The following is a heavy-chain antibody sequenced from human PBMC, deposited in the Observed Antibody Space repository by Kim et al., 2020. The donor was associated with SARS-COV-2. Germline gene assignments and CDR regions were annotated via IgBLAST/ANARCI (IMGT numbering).Heavy chain of an antibody. CDR1: GFTFTSSA. V-gene: IGHV1-58*01. D-gene: IGHD3-3*01. CDR3: VVLEWLSPARARGVGRRAPDYYYGMDV. CDR2: IVVGSGNT. Sequence: SVKVSCKASGFTFTSSAVQWVRQARGQRLEWIGWIVVGSGNTNYAQKFQERVTITRDMSTSTAYMELSSLRSEDTAVYYCVVLEWLSPARARGVGRRAPDYYYGMDVWGQGTTVTVSS. J-gene: IGHJ6*02.